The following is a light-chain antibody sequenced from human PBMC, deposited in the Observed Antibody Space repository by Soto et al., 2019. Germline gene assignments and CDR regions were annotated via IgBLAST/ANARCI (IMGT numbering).Light chain of an antibody. V-gene: IGLV2-23*01. CDR3: CSYAGLGRV. Sequence: QSVLTQPASVSGSPGQSLTISCTGTSSDVGSSNLVSWYQQHPGKAPKLIIYEANKRPSGVSNHFFASKSGNTASLTISVLQAADEAHYYCCSYAGLGRVFGGGTKLTVL. CDR2: EAN. CDR1: SSDVGSSNL. J-gene: IGLJ3*02.